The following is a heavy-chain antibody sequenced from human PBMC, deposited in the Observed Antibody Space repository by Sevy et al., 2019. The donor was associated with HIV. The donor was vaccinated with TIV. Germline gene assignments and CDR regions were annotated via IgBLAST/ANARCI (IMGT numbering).Heavy chain of an antibody. D-gene: IGHD5-12*01. CDR1: GFSFSNYA. CDR2: ISGTGDTT. V-gene: IGHV3-23*01. J-gene: IGHJ4*02. Sequence: GGSLRLSCAASGFSFSNYAMSWVRQAPGKGLEWVSGISGTGDTTFYADSVKGRFTSSRDNSKNTVYLQMNRLRAEDTALYYCTNRADYSGYDFGFEQWGQGTLVTVSS. CDR3: TNRADYSGYDFGFEQ.